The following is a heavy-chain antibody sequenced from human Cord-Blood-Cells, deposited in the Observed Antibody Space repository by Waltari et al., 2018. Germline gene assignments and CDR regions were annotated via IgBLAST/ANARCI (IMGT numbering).Heavy chain of an antibody. Sequence: QVQLVQSGAEVKKPGSSVKVSCKASGGTFSSYAISWVRQAPGQGLEWMGGIIPIFGTANYAQKFQGRVTITADESTSTAYMELSSLRSEDTAVYYCARGDYYGSGSYYYYGMDVWGQGTTVTVSS. D-gene: IGHD3-10*01. CDR2: IIPIFGTA. J-gene: IGHJ6*02. CDR3: ARGDYYGSGSYYYYGMDV. V-gene: IGHV1-69*01. CDR1: GGTFSSYA.